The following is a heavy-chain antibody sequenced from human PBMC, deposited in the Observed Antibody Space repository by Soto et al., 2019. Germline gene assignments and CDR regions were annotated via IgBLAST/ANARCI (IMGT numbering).Heavy chain of an antibody. V-gene: IGHV4-39*02. Sequence: QLQLQESGPGLVKPSETLSLTCTVSGGSISSSSYYWGWIRQPPGKGLEWIGSIYYSGSTYYNPSLKSRVTISVDTSKNQFSLKLSSVTAADTAVYYCAREDRAIWFGELSTGDFDYWGQGTLVTVSS. CDR2: IYYSGST. J-gene: IGHJ4*02. CDR3: AREDRAIWFGELSTGDFDY. CDR1: GGSISSSSYY. D-gene: IGHD3-10*01.